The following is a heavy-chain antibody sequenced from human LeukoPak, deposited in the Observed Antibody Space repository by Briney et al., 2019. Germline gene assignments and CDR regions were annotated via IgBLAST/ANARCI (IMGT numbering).Heavy chain of an antibody. D-gene: IGHD3-22*01. Sequence: PGRSLRLSCAASGFTFSSYGMHWVRRAPGKGLEWVAVISYDGSNKYYADSVKGRFTISRDNSKNTLYLQMNSLRAEDTALYYCAKDYYDRYFDYWGQGTLVTVSS. CDR2: ISYDGSNK. J-gene: IGHJ4*02. CDR3: AKDYYDRYFDY. CDR1: GFTFSSYG. V-gene: IGHV3-30*18.